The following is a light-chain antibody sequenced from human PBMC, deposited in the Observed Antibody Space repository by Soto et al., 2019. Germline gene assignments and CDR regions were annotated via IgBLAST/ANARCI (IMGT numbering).Light chain of an antibody. CDR1: NIGNKR. CDR3: QVWYIRTANCV. Sequence: SYELTQPPSVSVAPEKTATITCGGNNIGNKRVHWYRQKPGQAPVLLISYDSDRPSGIPGRFSGSNSENTATLTITRVEAGDEARYYCQVWYIRTANCVFGGGTKLAVL. CDR2: YDS. V-gene: IGLV3-21*04. J-gene: IGLJ1*01.